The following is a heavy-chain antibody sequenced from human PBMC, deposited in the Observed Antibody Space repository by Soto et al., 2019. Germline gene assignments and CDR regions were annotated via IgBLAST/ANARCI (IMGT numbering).Heavy chain of an antibody. J-gene: IGHJ6*02. V-gene: IGHV4-59*12. D-gene: IGHD2-15*01. Sequence: SETLSLTCSVSGGPITTYYWIWLRQPPGKGLEWIGYIYYSGTSNYNPSLKSRVTMSVDTSKNQFSLKLSSVTAADTAVYYCARGGCSGGSCYSDYYYYYGMDVWGQGTTVTVSS. CDR1: GGPITTYY. CDR3: ARGGCSGGSCYSDYYYYYGMDV. CDR2: IYYSGTS.